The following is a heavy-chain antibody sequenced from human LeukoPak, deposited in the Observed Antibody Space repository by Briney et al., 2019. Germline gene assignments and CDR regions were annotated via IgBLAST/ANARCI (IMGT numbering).Heavy chain of an antibody. Sequence: PGGSLRLSCAASGFTFSGYWMTWVRQAPGKGLEYVANIKQDGSEKNYVDSVKGRFTISRDNAKNSLYRQMNSLRVEDTAVYYCAREARGGDARGQGTLVTVSS. CDR3: AREARGGDA. CDR2: IKQDGSEK. D-gene: IGHD3-16*01. V-gene: IGHV3-7*01. CDR1: GFTFSGYW. J-gene: IGHJ4*02.